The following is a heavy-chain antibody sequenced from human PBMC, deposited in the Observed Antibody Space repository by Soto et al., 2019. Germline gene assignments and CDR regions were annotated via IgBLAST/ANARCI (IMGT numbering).Heavy chain of an antibody. CDR3: ARPLRGRSQYYFDY. D-gene: IGHD3-10*01. J-gene: IGHJ4*02. Sequence: GGSLRPSCAASGFTFSSYAMHWVRQAPGKGLEYVSAISSNGGSTYYANSVKGRFTISRDSSKNTLYLQMGSLRAEDMAVYYCARPLRGRSQYYFDYWGQGTLVTVSS. CDR2: ISSNGGST. V-gene: IGHV3-64*01. CDR1: GFTFSSYA.